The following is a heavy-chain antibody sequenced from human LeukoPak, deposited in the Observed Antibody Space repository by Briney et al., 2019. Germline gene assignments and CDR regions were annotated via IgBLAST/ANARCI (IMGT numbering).Heavy chain of an antibody. CDR1: GYTFTGYY. D-gene: IGHD2-15*01. Sequence: ASVTVSCKASGYTFTGYYMHWVRQAPGQGLEWMGWINPNSGGTNYAQKFQGRVTMTRDTSISTAYMELSRLRSDDTAVYYCAGYCSGGSCYRDDAFDIWGQGTMVTVSS. J-gene: IGHJ3*02. CDR3: AGYCSGGSCYRDDAFDI. V-gene: IGHV1-2*02. CDR2: INPNSGGT.